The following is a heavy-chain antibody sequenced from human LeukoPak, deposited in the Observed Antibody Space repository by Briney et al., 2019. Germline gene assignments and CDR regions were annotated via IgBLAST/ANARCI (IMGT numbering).Heavy chain of an antibody. D-gene: IGHD5-18*01. CDR1: GYTFTNYY. Sequence: PSVKVSCKASGYTFTNYYIHWVRQAPGQGLEWMGIINPSGGTTSYAQKFQGRVTMTRDTSTSTVYMELSSVRSEDTAVYYCARGRGTGMVDDFWGQGTLVTVSS. CDR2: INPSGGTT. J-gene: IGHJ4*02. CDR3: ARGRGTGMVDDF. V-gene: IGHV1-46*01.